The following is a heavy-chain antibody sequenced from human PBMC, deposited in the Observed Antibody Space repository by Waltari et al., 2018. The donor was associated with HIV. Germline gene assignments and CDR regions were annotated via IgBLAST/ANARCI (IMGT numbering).Heavy chain of an antibody. V-gene: IGHV3-21*01. J-gene: IGHJ3*02. CDR1: GFTFSSYS. CDR3: ARDTDIVVVTTDAFDI. Sequence: EVQLVESGGGLVKPGGSLRLSCAASGFTFSSYSMNWVRQAPGKGLEWVSSISSSSSYIYYADSVKGRFTISRDNAKNSLYLQMNSLRAEDTAVYYCARDTDIVVVTTDAFDIWGQGTMVTVSS. CDR2: ISSSSSYI. D-gene: IGHD2-21*02.